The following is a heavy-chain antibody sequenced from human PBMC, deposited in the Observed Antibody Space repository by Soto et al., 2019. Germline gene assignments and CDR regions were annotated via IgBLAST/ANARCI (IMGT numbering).Heavy chain of an antibody. CDR3: ARDGRANFDF. J-gene: IGHJ4*02. V-gene: IGHV3-33*01. CDR1: GFTFSSYG. CDR2: IWYDGSNK. D-gene: IGHD2-8*01. Sequence: QVQLVESGGGVGQPGRSLRLSCAASGFTFSSYGMHWVRQAPGKGLEWVAVIWYDGSNKYYADSVKGRFTISRDNSKNTLYLEMNSLRDYDTAVYYCARDGRANFDFWGQGTLVTVSS.